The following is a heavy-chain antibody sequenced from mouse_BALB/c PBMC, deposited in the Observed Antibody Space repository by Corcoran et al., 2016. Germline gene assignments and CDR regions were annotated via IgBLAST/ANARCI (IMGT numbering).Heavy chain of an antibody. CDR2: IFPRSGTT. D-gene: IGHD1-1*01. CDR3: ARKVVGLLSV. CDR1: GYSFTGYT. Sequence: QVQLLQSGAEVMKPGASMKISCKATGYSFTGYTMGWVKQSPGHGLEWIGEIFPRSGTTNYNEKFKGKATFTADTSSDTAYMQLISLTSEDSAVYYCARKVVGLLSVWGAGTTVIVSS. V-gene: IGHV1-9*01. J-gene: IGHJ1*01.